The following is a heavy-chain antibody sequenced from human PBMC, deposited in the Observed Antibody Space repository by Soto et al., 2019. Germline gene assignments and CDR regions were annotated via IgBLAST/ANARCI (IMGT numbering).Heavy chain of an antibody. CDR1: GYTFTSYY. CDR3: ASDSLVHYVAGIYFMPVWFDP. Sequence: GASVKLSCKASGYTFTSYYMHWERQDPGQGLEWMGIINPSGGSTSYAQKFQGRVTMTRDTSTSPVYMELSSLRSEDTAVYYCASDSLVHYVAGIYFMPVWFDPLGHGTLVTGS. J-gene: IGHJ5*02. CDR2: INPSGGST. D-gene: IGHD3-10*01. V-gene: IGHV1-46*03.